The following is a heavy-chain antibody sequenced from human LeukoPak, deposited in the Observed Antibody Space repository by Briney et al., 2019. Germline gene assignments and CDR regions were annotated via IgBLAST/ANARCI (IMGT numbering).Heavy chain of an antibody. CDR1: GGPFGVYY. J-gene: IGHJ6*03. CDR2: VYITGPT. CDR3: ARAHTPLRSDYYYYLDV. D-gene: IGHD5-18*01. Sequence: SETLSLTCVVYGGPFGVYYWTWIRQPAGRGLEFIGRVYITGPTNYNASLLGRVTMSVDTSKSQFSLNLTSVTAADTAVYYCARAHTPLRSDYYYYLDVWGKGTTVTVS. V-gene: IGHV4-59*10.